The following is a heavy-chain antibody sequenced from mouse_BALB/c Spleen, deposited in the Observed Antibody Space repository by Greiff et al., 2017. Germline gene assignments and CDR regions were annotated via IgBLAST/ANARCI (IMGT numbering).Heavy chain of an antibody. Sequence: DVMLVESGGGLVQPGGSRKLSCAASGFTFSSFGMHWVRQAPEKGLEWVAYISSGSSTIYYADTVKGRFTISRDNPKNTLFLQMTSLRSEDTAMYYCARAHYYGLYYFDYWGQGTTLTVSS. D-gene: IGHD1-2*01. CDR3: ARAHYYGLYYFDY. CDR2: ISSGSSTI. J-gene: IGHJ2*01. V-gene: IGHV5-17*02. CDR1: GFTFSSFG.